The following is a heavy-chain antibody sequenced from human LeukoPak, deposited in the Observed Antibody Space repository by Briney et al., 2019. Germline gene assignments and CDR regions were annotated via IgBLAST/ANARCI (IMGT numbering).Heavy chain of an antibody. V-gene: IGHV3-11*01. J-gene: IGHJ4*02. Sequence: PGGSLRLSCAASGFTFSDSYMTWIRQAPGKGLELLSYISGSASDLNYIDSVRGRFTISRDNAKNSLYLHMNSLTVEDTAVYYCSRDPRNNDYWGQGTLVTVSS. CDR2: ISGSASDL. CDR1: GFTFSDSY. CDR3: SRDPRNNDY.